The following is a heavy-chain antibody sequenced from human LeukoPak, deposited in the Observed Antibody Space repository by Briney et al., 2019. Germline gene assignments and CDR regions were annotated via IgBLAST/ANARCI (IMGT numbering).Heavy chain of an antibody. J-gene: IGHJ6*03. CDR3: ARDGSLIYYYYYMDV. CDR2: VYSGGST. V-gene: IGHV3-66*01. CDR1: GFTGSSNY. Sequence: GGSLRLSCAASGFTGSSNYMSWVRQAPGKGLEWVSVVYSGGSTYYADSVKGRFTISRDNSKNTLYLQMNSLRAEDTAVYYCARDGSLIYYYYYMDVWGKGTTVTVSS. D-gene: IGHD2-2*03.